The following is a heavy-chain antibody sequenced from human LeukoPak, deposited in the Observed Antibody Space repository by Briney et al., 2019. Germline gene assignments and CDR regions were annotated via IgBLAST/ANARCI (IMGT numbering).Heavy chain of an antibody. Sequence: PSETLSLTCTVSGGSISSGGYYWSWVRQAPGKGLEWVSAISGSGGSTYYADSVKGRFTISRDNSKNTLFLQMNSLRPEDTAVYYCAKVRGPGEVSGWYYFDSWGQGTLVTVSS. CDR2: ISGSGGST. V-gene: IGHV3-23*01. CDR3: AKVRGPGEVSGWYYFDS. J-gene: IGHJ4*02. CDR1: GGSISSGGYY. D-gene: IGHD6-19*01.